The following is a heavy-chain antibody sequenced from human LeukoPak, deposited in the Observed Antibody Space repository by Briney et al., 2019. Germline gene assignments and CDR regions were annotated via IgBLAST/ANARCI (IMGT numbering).Heavy chain of an antibody. CDR2: IYNSGST. D-gene: IGHD5-24*01. V-gene: IGHV4-59*01. CDR1: DGSISIYY. CDR3: VRDRELTY. Sequence: SETLSLTCTVSDGSISIYYWSWIRQPPGKGLEWIGYIYNSGSTIYNPSLKSRVAISADTSKNQFSLKLSSVTAADTAVYYCVRDRELTYWGQGTLVTVSS. J-gene: IGHJ4*02.